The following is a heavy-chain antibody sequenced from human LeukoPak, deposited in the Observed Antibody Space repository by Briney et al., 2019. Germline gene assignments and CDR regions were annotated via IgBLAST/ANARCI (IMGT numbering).Heavy chain of an antibody. CDR1: GGSISSYY. J-gene: IGHJ5*02. V-gene: IGHV4-59*01. CDR3: ARQVFTMVRGVPIDWFDP. Sequence: SETLSLTCTVSGGSISSYYWSWIRQPPGKGLEWIGYIYYSGSTNYNPSLKSRVTISVDTSKNQFSLKLSSVTAADTAVYYCARQVFTMVRGVPIDWFDPWGQGTLVTVSS. CDR2: IYYSGST. D-gene: IGHD3-10*01.